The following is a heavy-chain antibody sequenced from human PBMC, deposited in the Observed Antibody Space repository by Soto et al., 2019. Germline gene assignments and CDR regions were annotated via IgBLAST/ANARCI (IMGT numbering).Heavy chain of an antibody. Sequence: EVQLLESGGGWVQPGGPLRLSFEASGFTFTGYAMTGVRQVPGKGLGWVSAITGSGGRKYYADSGKGRFPISRDNFKDTLYLQMNSLRAEDTAVYYCAAQPRFGDLSPDYYGMDVWGQGTTVTVSS. CDR3: AAQPRFGDLSPDYYGMDV. CDR2: ITGSGGRK. V-gene: IGHV3-23*01. D-gene: IGHD3-10*01. CDR1: GFTFTGYA. J-gene: IGHJ6*02.